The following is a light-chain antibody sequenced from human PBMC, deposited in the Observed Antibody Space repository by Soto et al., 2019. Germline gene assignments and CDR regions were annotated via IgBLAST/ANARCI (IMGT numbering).Light chain of an antibody. CDR3: AAWDDSLVV. V-gene: IGLV1-47*01. CDR1: SSNIGSNY. J-gene: IGLJ2*01. CDR2: RNN. Sequence: QSVLTQPPSASGTPGQRVTISCSGSSSNIGSNYVYWYQQLPGTAPKLLTYRNNQRPSGVPDRFSGSKSGTSASLAISGLRSEDEADYYCAAWDDSLVVFGGGTQLTVL.